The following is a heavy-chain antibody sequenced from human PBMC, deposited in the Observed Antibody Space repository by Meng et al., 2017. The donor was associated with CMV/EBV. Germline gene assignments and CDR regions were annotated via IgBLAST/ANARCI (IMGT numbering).Heavy chain of an antibody. CDR3: AISGIAARVSPIDY. V-gene: IGHV5-10-1*01. Sequence: GESLKISCKGSGYSFTSYWISWVRQMPGKGLEWMGRIDPSDSYTNYSPSFQGHVTISADKSISIAYLQWSSLKASDTAMYYCAISGIAARVSPIDYWGQGTLVTVSS. J-gene: IGHJ4*02. CDR2: IDPSDSYT. CDR1: GYSFTSYW. D-gene: IGHD6-6*01.